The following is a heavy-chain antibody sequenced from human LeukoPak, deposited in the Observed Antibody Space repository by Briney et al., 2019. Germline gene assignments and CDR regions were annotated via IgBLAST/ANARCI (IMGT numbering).Heavy chain of an antibody. CDR2: IYYSGST. Sequence: SETLSLTCTVSGGSISSSSYYWGWIRQPPGKGLEWIGSIYYSGSTYYNPSLKSRVTISVDTSKNQFSLKLSSVTAADTAVYYCASSDYGDYAFDYRGQGTLVTVSS. V-gene: IGHV4-39*01. D-gene: IGHD4-17*01. CDR3: ASSDYGDYAFDY. J-gene: IGHJ4*02. CDR1: GGSISSSSYY.